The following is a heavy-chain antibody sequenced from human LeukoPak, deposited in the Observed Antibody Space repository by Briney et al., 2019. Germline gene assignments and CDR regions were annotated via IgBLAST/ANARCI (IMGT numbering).Heavy chain of an antibody. CDR3: ARVSEIPFDCLDYRMDV. CDR2: IYYSGST. CDR1: GGSISSYY. D-gene: IGHD3-9*01. J-gene: IGHJ6*02. V-gene: IGHV4-59*01. Sequence: SETLSLTCTVSGGSISSYYWSWIRQPPGKGLEWIGYIYYSGSTNYNPSLKSRVTISVDTSKNQFSLKLSSVTAADTAVYYCARVSEIPFDCLDYRMDVWGQGTTVTVSS.